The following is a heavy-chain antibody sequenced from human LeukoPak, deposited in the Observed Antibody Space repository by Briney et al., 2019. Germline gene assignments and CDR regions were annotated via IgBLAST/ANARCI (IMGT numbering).Heavy chain of an antibody. V-gene: IGHV3-7*01. Sequence: GGSLRLSCAASGFTFSSCWMSWVRQAPGKGLEWVANIKQDGSEKYYVDSVKGRFTISRDNVENSLYLQMNSLRAEDTAVYYCARHSGTYFDYWGQGTLVTVSS. CDR1: GFTFSSCW. D-gene: IGHD1-26*01. CDR3: ARHSGTYFDY. CDR2: IKQDGSEK. J-gene: IGHJ4*02.